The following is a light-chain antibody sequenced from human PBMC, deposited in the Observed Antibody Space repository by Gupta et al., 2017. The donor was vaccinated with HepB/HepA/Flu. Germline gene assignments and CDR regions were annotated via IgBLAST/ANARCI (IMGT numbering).Light chain of an antibody. CDR3: QQYSNYPLT. CDR2: NAS. V-gene: IGKV1-5*03. J-gene: IGKJ4*01. Sequence: IQLTTSPSTLSASVGDRVTITCRASQSLNSRLAWYQQKPGRAPKFLIYNASTLASGVPARFSGSGSGTEFTLTISSLQPDDFATYYCQQYSNYPLTFGGGTKVEIK. CDR1: QSLNSR.